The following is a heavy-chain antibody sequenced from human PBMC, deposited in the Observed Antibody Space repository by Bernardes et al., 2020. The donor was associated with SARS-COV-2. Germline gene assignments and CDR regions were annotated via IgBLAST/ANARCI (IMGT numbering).Heavy chain of an antibody. Sequence: GGSLRLSCAASGFNSVTYSVNWVRQAPGKGLEWISFISRASSLIYYADSVQGRFTISRDDAKNSFYLQMSSLRDEDTAVYYCARDLLPNSGSPSASDLWGQGTMVTVSA. V-gene: IGHV3-48*02. J-gene: IGHJ3*01. CDR1: GFNSVTYS. CDR3: ARDLLPNSGSPSASDL. CDR2: ISRASSLI. D-gene: IGHD1-26*01.